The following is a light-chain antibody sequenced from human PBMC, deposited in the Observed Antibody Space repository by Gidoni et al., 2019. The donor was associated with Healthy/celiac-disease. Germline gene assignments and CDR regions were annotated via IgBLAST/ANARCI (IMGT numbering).Light chain of an antibody. CDR2: AAS. V-gene: IGKV1-39*01. J-gene: IGKJ2*01. CDR3: QQSYSTPQT. Sequence: DIQMTQSPSSLSASVGDRVTITCRASPSISSYLNWYQQKQGKAPKLLIYAASSLQIGVPSRFSGSGSWTEFTRTISSLQPEDFATYYCQQSYSTPQTFGQGTKLEIK. CDR1: PSISSY.